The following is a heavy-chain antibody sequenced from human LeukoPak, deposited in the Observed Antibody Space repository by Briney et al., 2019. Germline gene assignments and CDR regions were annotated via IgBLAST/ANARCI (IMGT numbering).Heavy chain of an antibody. V-gene: IGHV5-51*01. Sequence: GESLKNSCQGFGYSFANYWIGWVRQMPGKGMEWMGVIYPGDARIRYNPSFQGQVTISVDRSISTAYLQWVSLKASDSAMYYCACRDLTSTWSFPWGQGTLVTVSS. CDR3: ACRDLTSTWSFP. CDR2: IYPGDARI. J-gene: IGHJ5*02. CDR1: GYSFANYW. D-gene: IGHD6-13*01.